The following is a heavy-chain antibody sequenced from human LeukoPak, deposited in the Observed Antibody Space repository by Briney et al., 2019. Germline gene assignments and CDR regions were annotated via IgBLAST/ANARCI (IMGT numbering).Heavy chain of an antibody. CDR2: INPNSGGT. CDR1: GYTFTGYY. J-gene: IGHJ4*02. D-gene: IGHD4-17*01. Sequence: ASVKVPCKASGYTFTGYYMHWVRQAPGQGLEWMGRINPNSGGTNYAQKFQGRVTMTRDTSISTAYMELSRLRSDDTAVYYCARAVINYGDYGYWGQGTLVTVSS. V-gene: IGHV1-2*06. CDR3: ARAVINYGDYGY.